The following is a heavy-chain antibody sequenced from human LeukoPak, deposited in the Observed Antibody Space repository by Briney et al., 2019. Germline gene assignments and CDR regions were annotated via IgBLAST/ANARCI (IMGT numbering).Heavy chain of an antibody. Sequence: ASVKVSCKASGYTFTGYYMHWVRQAPGQGLEWMGWINPNSGDTNYVQKFQGRVTMTRDTSISTAYMELSRLRSDDTAVYYCAKALGIVAAGGNRVFDYWGQGILVTVSS. V-gene: IGHV1-2*02. D-gene: IGHD6-13*01. CDR2: INPNSGDT. J-gene: IGHJ4*02. CDR1: GYTFTGYY. CDR3: AKALGIVAAGGNRVFDY.